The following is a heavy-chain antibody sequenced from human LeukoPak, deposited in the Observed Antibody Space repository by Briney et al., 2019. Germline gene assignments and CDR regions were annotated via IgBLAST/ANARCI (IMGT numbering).Heavy chain of an antibody. Sequence: ASVKVSCRASGYTFTSYGISWVRQAPGQGLEWMGWISAYNGNTNYAQRLQGRVTMTTDTSTSTAYMELRSLRSDDTAVYYCARGDYYGSGSYYKKTVDYWGQGTLVTVSS. CDR2: ISAYNGNT. CDR3: ARGDYYGSGSYYKKTVDY. V-gene: IGHV1-18*01. D-gene: IGHD3-10*01. J-gene: IGHJ4*02. CDR1: GYTFTSYG.